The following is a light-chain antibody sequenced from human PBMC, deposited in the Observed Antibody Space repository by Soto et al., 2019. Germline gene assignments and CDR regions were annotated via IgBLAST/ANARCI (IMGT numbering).Light chain of an antibody. CDR2: AAT. J-gene: IGKJ5*01. V-gene: IGKV1-39*01. CDR3: QQSYNIPPT. Sequence: IPSTQSPSSLSASVGDRVTLTCRASQSISNYLNWYQQKAGMAPKLLIYAATTLQRGVPSRFSGSGSGTDFTLTITSLQPEDFAIYFCQQSYNIPPTFGQGTRLEI. CDR1: QSISNY.